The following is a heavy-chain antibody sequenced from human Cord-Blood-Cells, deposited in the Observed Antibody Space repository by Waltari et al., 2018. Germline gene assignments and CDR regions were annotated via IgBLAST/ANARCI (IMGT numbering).Heavy chain of an antibody. Sequence: QVQLQQWGAGLLKPSETLSLTCAVYGGSFSGYYWSWIRQPPGKGLEWIGEINHKGSPNYNPSLKSRVTISVDTSKNQFSLKLSSVTAADTAVYYCARAPLDYGDYRYFDLWGRGTLVTVSS. CDR1: GGSFSGYY. J-gene: IGHJ2*01. D-gene: IGHD4-17*01. V-gene: IGHV4-34*01. CDR2: INHKGSP. CDR3: ARAPLDYGDYRYFDL.